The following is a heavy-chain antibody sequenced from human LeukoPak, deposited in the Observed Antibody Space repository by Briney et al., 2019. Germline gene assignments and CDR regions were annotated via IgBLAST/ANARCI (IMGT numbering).Heavy chain of an antibody. V-gene: IGHV3-43*02. D-gene: IGHD2-21*02. CDR1: GFTVDGYA. CDR2: AASTVR. J-gene: IGHJ6*01. Sequence: SLRLSCAASGFTVDGYAVDWGREAPGEGLEWGSGAASTVRDYAASVPCRFTISTDNNRNSLYLQMNSLTIEDTAFYYCAKDRWSSGSDSTGMEVWGEGATVTVSS. CDR3: AKDRWSSGSDSTGMEV.